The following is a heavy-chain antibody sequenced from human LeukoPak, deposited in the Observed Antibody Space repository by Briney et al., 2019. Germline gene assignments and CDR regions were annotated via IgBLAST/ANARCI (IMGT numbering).Heavy chain of an antibody. CDR3: ARDKEDIVVVVAAKLGHYYYYGMDV. J-gene: IGHJ6*02. D-gene: IGHD2-15*01. CDR1: GFTFSDYY. CDR2: ISSSGSTI. V-gene: IGHV3-11*01. Sequence: PGGSLRLSCAASGFTFSDYYMSWIRQAPGRGREWVSYISSSGSTIYYADSVKGRFTISRDNAKNSLYMQMNSLRAEDTAVYYCARDKEDIVVVVAAKLGHYYYYGMDVWGQGTTVTVSS.